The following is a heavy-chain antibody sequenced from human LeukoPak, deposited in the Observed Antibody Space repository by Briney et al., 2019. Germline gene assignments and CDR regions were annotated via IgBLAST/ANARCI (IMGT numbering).Heavy chain of an antibody. CDR2: IRYDGSNK. V-gene: IGHV3-30*04. J-gene: IGHJ4*02. CDR1: GFTFSTYP. Sequence: GRSLRLSCAASGFTFSTYPMHWVRQAPGKGLEWVAFIRYDGSNKYYADSVKGRFTISRDNAKNSLYLQMNSLRAEDTAVYYCARDVGDSSGYYWWYFDYWGQGTLVTVSS. D-gene: IGHD3-22*01. CDR3: ARDVGDSSGYYWWYFDY.